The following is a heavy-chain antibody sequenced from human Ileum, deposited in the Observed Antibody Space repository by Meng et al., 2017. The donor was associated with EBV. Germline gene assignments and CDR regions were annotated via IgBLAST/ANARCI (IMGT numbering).Heavy chain of an antibody. CDR1: GFDFVSYA. V-gene: IGHV3-23*04. D-gene: IGHD2-8*01. CDR2: ISDTSERI. Sequence: EVQLVESGGGLVQPGGSLRLSCAASGFDFVSYAMTWVRQAPGKGLEWITTISDTSERIYYADSVMGRFTVSRDNPKNTLSMQMDSLRADDTAIYYCVKVNYWDLNEYSTFDSWGQGTLVTVSS. J-gene: IGHJ4*02. CDR3: VKVNYWDLNEYSTFDS.